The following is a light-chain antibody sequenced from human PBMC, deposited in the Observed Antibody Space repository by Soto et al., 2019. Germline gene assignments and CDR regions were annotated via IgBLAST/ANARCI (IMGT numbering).Light chain of an antibody. CDR2: EDD. CDR1: GGSIGSAY. V-gene: IGLV6-57*03. J-gene: IGLJ1*01. CDR3: HYHDNTNQV. Sequence: NFMLTQPHSVSESPGKTVTISCTRSGGSIGSAYVQWYQQRPDSAPTTVIFEDDQRPSGVPDRFSGSIDISSNSASLTISGLKTEDEADYYCHYHDNTNQVFGTGTKLTVL.